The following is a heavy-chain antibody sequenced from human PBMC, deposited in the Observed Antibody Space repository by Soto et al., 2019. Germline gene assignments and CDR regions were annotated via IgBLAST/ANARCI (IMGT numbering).Heavy chain of an antibody. V-gene: IGHV4-39*01. CDR1: GGSISSSSYY. D-gene: IGHD3-3*01. Sequence: SETLSLTCTVSGGSISSSSYYWGWIRQPPGKGLEWIGSIYYSGSTYYNPSLKSRVTISVDTSKNHFSLKLSSVTAADTAVYYCARQSNDFWSGYYYYYGMDVWGQGTTVTVSS. CDR3: ARQSNDFWSGYYYYYGMDV. J-gene: IGHJ6*02. CDR2: IYYSGST.